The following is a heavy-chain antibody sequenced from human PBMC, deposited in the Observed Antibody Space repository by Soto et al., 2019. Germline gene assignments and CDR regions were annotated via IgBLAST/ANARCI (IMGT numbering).Heavy chain of an antibody. D-gene: IGHD3-22*01. Sequence: SETLSLTCTVSGGSISSSSYSWSWIRQHPGKGLEWIGYVYFSGNTDYNPSLKSRVTISVDTSKKQFSLRLTSVTVADTAVYYCARLGYDSSGYHSWFDPWGQGTLVTVSS. CDR1: GGSISSSSYS. J-gene: IGHJ5*02. CDR2: VYFSGNT. V-gene: IGHV4-31*03. CDR3: ARLGYDSSGYHSWFDP.